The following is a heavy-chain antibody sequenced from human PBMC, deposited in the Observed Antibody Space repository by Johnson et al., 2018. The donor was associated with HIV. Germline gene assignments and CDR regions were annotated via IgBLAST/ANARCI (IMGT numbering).Heavy chain of an antibody. J-gene: IGHJ3*02. CDR2: INWNGGST. V-gene: IGHV3-20*04. D-gene: IGHD3-16*01. Sequence: VLLVESGGGVVRPGGSLRLSCAASGFTFDDYGMSWVRQAPGKGLEWVSGINWNGGSTGYADSVRGRFTISSDNAKNSLYLQMNSLRAEDTALYYCARGRLGDPFPGAFDIWGQGTMVTVSS. CDR1: GFTFDDYG. CDR3: ARGRLGDPFPGAFDI.